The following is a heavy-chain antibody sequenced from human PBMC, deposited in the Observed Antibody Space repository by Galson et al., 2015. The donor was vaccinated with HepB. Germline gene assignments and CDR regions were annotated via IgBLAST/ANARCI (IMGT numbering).Heavy chain of an antibody. Sequence: TFSSYAINWVRQAPGQGLEWMGWIKAGNGNTKYSQKFQGRVTITRDTSASTAYMELSSLRSEDTAVYYCARELYDFWSGYSLDYWGQGSLVTVSS. CDR2: IKAGNGNT. CDR3: ARELYDFWSGYSLDY. J-gene: IGHJ4*02. CDR1: TFSSYA. V-gene: IGHV1-3*01. D-gene: IGHD3/OR15-3a*01.